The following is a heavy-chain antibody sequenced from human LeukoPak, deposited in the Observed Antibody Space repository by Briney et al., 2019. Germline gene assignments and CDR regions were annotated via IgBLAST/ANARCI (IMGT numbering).Heavy chain of an antibody. V-gene: IGHV3-48*02. CDR2: ISSSSTTM. CDR1: GFTFSTYS. J-gene: IGHJ4*02. CDR3: ARDRNWGFDY. Sequence: GGSLRLSCAASGFTFSTYSMNWVRQAPGKGLEWVSYISSSSTTMSYTDSMKGRFTISGDNAKNSLYLQMNSLRDEDTAVYYCARDRNWGFDYWGQGTLVTVSS. D-gene: IGHD7-27*01.